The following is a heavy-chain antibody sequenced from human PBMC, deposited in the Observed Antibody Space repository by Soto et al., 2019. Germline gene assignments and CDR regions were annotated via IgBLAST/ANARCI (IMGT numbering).Heavy chain of an antibody. CDR2: ISSSGASI. Sequence: GGSLRLSCAATGFTFSDYYMSWIRQAPGKGLEWVSYISSSGASIYYADSVKGRFTISRDNAENSLSLQMNSLRAEDTAVYYCVRGGWSSSGGIAASWGQGTLVTVSS. CDR3: VRGGWSSSGGIAAS. D-gene: IGHD6-13*01. CDR1: GFTFSDYY. J-gene: IGHJ5*02. V-gene: IGHV3-11*01.